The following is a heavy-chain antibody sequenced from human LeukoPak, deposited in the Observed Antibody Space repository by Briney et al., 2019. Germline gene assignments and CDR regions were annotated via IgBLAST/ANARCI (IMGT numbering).Heavy chain of an antibody. J-gene: IGHJ4*02. V-gene: IGHV1-69*13. CDR3: ARAGIAAANDY. D-gene: IGHD6-13*01. CDR1: GYTFTGYY. CDR2: IIPIFGTA. Sequence: ASVKVSCKASGYTFTGYYMHWVRQAPGQGLAWMGGIIPIFGTANYAQKFQGRVTITADESTSPAYMELSSLRSEDTAVYYCARAGIAAANDYWGQGTLVTVSS.